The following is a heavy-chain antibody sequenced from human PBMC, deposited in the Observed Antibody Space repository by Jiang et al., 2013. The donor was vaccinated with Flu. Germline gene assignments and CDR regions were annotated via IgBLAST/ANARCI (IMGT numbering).Heavy chain of an antibody. CDR1: GYTFTDYF. CDR2: INPTTGST. D-gene: IGHD5-12*01. J-gene: IGHJ4*02. CDR3: AREGTVDIVATWRLYNFDY. V-gene: IGHV1-46*01. Sequence: GAEVKKPGASVKVSCRASGYTFTDYFMHWVRQAPGQGLEWLGVINPTTGSTTYAQKFQGRVTMTRDTSTSTVYMELSSLRSEDTAVFYCAREGTVDIVATWRLYNFDYWGQGTLVTVSS.